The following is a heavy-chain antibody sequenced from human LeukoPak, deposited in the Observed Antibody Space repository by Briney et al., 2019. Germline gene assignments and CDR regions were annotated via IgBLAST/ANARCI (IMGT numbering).Heavy chain of an antibody. CDR1: GFTFSSYA. Sequence: GGFLRLSCAASGFTFSSYAMSWVRQAPGKGLEWVSAISGSGGSTYYADSVKGRFTISRDNSKNTLYLQMNSLRAEDTAVYYCARRKSAIAAAPFDYWGQGTLVTVSS. V-gene: IGHV3-23*01. CDR2: ISGSGGST. CDR3: ARRKSAIAAAPFDY. D-gene: IGHD6-13*01. J-gene: IGHJ4*02.